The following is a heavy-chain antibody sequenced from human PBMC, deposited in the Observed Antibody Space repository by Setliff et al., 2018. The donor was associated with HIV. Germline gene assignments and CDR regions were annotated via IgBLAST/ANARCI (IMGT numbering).Heavy chain of an antibody. Sequence: ASVKVSCKASGYRFNTYGISWVRQAPGQGLEWMGWISPYNGDTRFAQSLQGRVTLTTDTSTNTAYMDMRTLRSDDTAVYYCVRGVTRDISGYYRDEYFQHWGQGTPVTVSS. J-gene: IGHJ1*01. CDR1: GYRFNTYG. D-gene: IGHD3-22*01. V-gene: IGHV1-18*01. CDR3: VRGVTRDISGYYRDEYFQH. CDR2: ISPYNGDT.